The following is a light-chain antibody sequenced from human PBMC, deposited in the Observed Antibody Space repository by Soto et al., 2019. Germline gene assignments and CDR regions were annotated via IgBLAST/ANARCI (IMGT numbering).Light chain of an antibody. V-gene: IGKV3-11*01. J-gene: IGKJ1*01. CDR2: DAS. CDR3: QQRSNWPKT. Sequence: EILLTQSPATLSLSPGERATLSCRASQSVSSFLAWYQQKPGQAPRILIYDASHRDTGIPARFSGSGSGTDFTLTISSLEPEDFAVYYCQQRSNWPKTFGQGTKVDIK. CDR1: QSVSSF.